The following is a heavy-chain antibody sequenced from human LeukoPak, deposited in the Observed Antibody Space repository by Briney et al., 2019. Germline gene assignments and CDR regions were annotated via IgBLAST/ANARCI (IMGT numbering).Heavy chain of an antibody. Sequence: KSSETLSLTCTVSGYSISSGYYWGWIRQPPGKGLEWTGSIDHSGSTNYNPSLKSRVTISVDTSKNQFSLKLSSVTAADTAVYYCARRLSDYWGQGTLVTVSS. J-gene: IGHJ4*02. CDR1: GYSISSGYY. D-gene: IGHD6-25*01. CDR2: IDHSGST. CDR3: ARRLSDY. V-gene: IGHV4-38-2*02.